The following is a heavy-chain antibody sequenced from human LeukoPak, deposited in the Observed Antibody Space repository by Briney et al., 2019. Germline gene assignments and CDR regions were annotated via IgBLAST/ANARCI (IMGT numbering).Heavy chain of an antibody. Sequence: ASVKVSCTVSGYTLTELSMHWVRQAPGKGLEWMGGFDPEDGETIYAQKFQGRVTMTEDTSTDTAYMELSSLRSEDTAVYYCATQGDQTYCSSTSCYALDYWGQGTLVTVSS. D-gene: IGHD2-2*01. V-gene: IGHV1-24*01. CDR1: GYTLTELS. J-gene: IGHJ4*02. CDR3: ATQGDQTYCSSTSCYALDY. CDR2: FDPEDGET.